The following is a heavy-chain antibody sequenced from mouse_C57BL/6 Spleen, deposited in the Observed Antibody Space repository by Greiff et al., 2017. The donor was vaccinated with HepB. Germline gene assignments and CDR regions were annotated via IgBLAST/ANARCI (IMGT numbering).Heavy chain of an antibody. J-gene: IGHJ2*01. Sequence: EVQVVESGGGLVQPGGSLSLSCAASGFTFTDYYMSWVRQPPGKALEWLGFIRNKANGYTTEYSASVKGRFTISRDNSQSILYLQMNALRAEDSATYYCARGDYSLFDYWGQGTTLTVSS. CDR1: GFTFTDYY. CDR3: ARGDYSLFDY. D-gene: IGHD2-12*01. CDR2: IRNKANGYTT. V-gene: IGHV7-3*01.